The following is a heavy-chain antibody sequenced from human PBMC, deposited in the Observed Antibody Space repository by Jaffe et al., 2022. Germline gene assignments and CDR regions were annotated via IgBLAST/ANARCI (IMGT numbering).Heavy chain of an antibody. V-gene: IGHV3-30*02. CDR1: GFTFSSYG. D-gene: IGHD1-1*01. CDR2: IRYDGSNK. Sequence: QVQLVESGGGVVQPGGSLRLSCAASGFTFSSYGMHWVRQAPGKGLEWVAFIRYDGSNKYYADSVKGRFTISRDNSKNTLYLQMNSLRAEDTAVYYCAKDPSSRRLEYYFDYWGQGTLVTVSS. CDR3: AKDPSSRRLEYYFDY. J-gene: IGHJ4*02.